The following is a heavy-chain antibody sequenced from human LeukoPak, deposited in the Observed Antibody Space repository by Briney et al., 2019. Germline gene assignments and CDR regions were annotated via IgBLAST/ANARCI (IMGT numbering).Heavy chain of an antibody. CDR3: ARSKGGAQREYGMDV. D-gene: IGHD1-1*01. J-gene: IGHJ6*02. V-gene: IGHV3-21*06. Sequence: GGSLRLSCAASGFTFKNYGMSWVRQAPGKGLEWVSSISSGATYIDNADSVKGRFTISRDNAKNSLYLQMSSLRAEDTAVYYCARSKGGAQREYGMDVWGQGTTVTVSS. CDR2: ISSGATYI. CDR1: GFTFKNYG.